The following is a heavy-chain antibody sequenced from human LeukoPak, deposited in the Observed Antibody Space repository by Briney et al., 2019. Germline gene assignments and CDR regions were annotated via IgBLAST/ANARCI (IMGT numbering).Heavy chain of an antibody. D-gene: IGHD3-10*01. CDR1: GFTFSDYY. CDR2: ISSSSTYT. Sequence: PGGSLRLSCAASGFTFSDYYMSWIRQAPGKGLEWVSYISSSSTYTNYADSVKGRFTISRDNAKNSLYLQMNSLRAEDTAVYYCARYGSGGYYKFDYWGQGTLVTVSS. CDR3: ARYGSGGYYKFDY. V-gene: IGHV3-11*03. J-gene: IGHJ4*02.